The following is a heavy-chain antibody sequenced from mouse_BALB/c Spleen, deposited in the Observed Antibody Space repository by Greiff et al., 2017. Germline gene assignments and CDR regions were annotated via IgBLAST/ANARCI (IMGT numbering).Heavy chain of an antibody. CDR2: INPNNGGT. J-gene: IGHJ4*01. D-gene: IGHD1-1*01. Sequence: EVQLQQSGPELVKPGASVKIPCKASGYTFTDYNMDWVKQSHGKSLEWIGDINPNNGGTIYNQKFKGKATLTVDKSSSTAYMELRSLTSEDTAVYYCARIYYGSSPSYAMDYWGQGTSVTVSS. V-gene: IGHV1-18*01. CDR1: GYTFTDYN. CDR3: ARIYYGSSPSYAMDY.